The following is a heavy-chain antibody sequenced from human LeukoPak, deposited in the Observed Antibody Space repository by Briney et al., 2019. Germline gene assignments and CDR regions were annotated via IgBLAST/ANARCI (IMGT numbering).Heavy chain of an antibody. V-gene: IGHV3-23*01. Sequence: GGSLRLSCAASGFTVSSNYMSWVRQAPGKGLEWVSAISGSGGSTYYADSVKGRFTISRDNSKNTLYLQMNSLRAEDTAVYYCAKDDHYYDSSGYYAYFDCWGQGTLVTVSS. D-gene: IGHD3-22*01. CDR1: GFTVSSNY. CDR3: AKDDHYYDSSGYYAYFDC. J-gene: IGHJ4*02. CDR2: ISGSGGST.